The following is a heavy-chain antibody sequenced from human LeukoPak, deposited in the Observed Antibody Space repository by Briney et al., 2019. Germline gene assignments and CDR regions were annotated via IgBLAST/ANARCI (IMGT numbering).Heavy chain of an antibody. CDR1: GGSISSHY. Sequence: LETLSLTCTVSGGSISSHYWSWIRQPPGKGLEWIGYIYYSGSTNFNPSLKSRVTISADTSKNQFSLKLSSVTAADTAVYYCARGAYSSSSGYYFDYWGQGTLVTVSS. V-gene: IGHV4-59*11. D-gene: IGHD6-6*01. J-gene: IGHJ4*02. CDR2: IYYSGST. CDR3: ARGAYSSSSGYYFDY.